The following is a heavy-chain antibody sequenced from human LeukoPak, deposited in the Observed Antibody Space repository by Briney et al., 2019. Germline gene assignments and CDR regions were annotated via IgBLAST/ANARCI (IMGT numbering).Heavy chain of an antibody. CDR3: ARAGYYGSGSPPQIYYYGMDV. J-gene: IGHJ6*02. CDR1: GGSFSGYY. D-gene: IGHD3-10*01. Sequence: SETLSLTCAVYGGSFSGYYWSWIRQPPGKGLEWIGEINHSGSTNYNSSLKSRVTISVDTSKNQFSLKLSSVTAADTAVYYCARAGYYGSGSPPQIYYYGMDVWGQGTTVTVSS. V-gene: IGHV4-34*01. CDR2: INHSGST.